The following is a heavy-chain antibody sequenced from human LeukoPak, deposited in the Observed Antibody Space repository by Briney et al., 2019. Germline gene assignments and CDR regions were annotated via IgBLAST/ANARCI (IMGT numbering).Heavy chain of an antibody. CDR1: GYSVNGYH. Sequence: ASVKVSCKASGYSVNGYHMHWVRQAPGLGLEWMGWINPYNGDTKSAQKFQGRVTMTTDTSTSTAYMEVTSLRSDDTAVYYCARDLGTKVTTPDAFDIWGQGTMVTVSS. J-gene: IGHJ3*02. D-gene: IGHD4-17*01. CDR2: INPYNGDT. V-gene: IGHV1-2*02. CDR3: ARDLGTKVTTPDAFDI.